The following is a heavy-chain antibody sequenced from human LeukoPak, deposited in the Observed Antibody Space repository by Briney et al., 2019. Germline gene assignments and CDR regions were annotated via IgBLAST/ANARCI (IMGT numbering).Heavy chain of an antibody. CDR2: IGGRGTST. CDR3: GKEGGA. Sequence: PGGSLRLSCAASGFTFSSYGMHWVRQAPGKGPEWVSAIGGRGTSTYYADSLGGRFTISRDNSKDMLYLQMNSLKVEDTATYYCGKEGGAWGQGTKVTVSS. D-gene: IGHD3-16*01. J-gene: IGHJ5*02. CDR1: GFTFSSYG. V-gene: IGHV3-23*01.